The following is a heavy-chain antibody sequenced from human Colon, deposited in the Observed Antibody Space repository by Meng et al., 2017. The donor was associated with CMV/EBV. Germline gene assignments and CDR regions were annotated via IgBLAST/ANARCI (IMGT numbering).Heavy chain of an antibody. Sequence: GSLRLSCSVSGTSISSQYWGWIRQAPGKGLEWIGFMYHSGITAYNPSLESRVTMSVDVSKNDFSLTLNSATAADTAVYYCARTFWSGYFYGLDVWGPGTTVTVSS. D-gene: IGHD3-3*01. CDR2: MYHSGIT. CDR3: ARTFWSGYFYGLDV. V-gene: IGHV4-59*11. CDR1: GTSISSQY. J-gene: IGHJ6*02.